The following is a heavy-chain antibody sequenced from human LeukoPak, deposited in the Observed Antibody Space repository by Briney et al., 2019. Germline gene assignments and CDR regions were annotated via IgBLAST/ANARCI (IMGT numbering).Heavy chain of an antibody. D-gene: IGHD2-21*02. CDR2: ISSTSSYI. V-gene: IGHV3-21*01. J-gene: IGHJ4*02. Sequence: GGSLRLSCAASGFTFSTYSMNWVRQAPGKGLEWVSFISSTSSYIYYADSVKGRFTISRDNAKNSLFLQMNSLRDEDTSVYYCARAVTVVTRGGLVFDYWGQGTLVTVSS. CDR3: ARAVTVVTRGGLVFDY. CDR1: GFTFSTYS.